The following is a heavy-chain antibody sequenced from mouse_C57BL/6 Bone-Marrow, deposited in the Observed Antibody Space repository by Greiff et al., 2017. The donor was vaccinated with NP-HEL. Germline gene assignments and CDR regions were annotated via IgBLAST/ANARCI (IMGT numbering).Heavy chain of an antibody. Sequence: QVQLQQSGAELVRPGASVKLSCKASGYTFTDYYINWVKQRPGQGLEWIARIYPGSGNTYYNEKFKGKATLTAEKSSSTAYMQLSSLTSEDSAVYFCARGVTTGDYWGQGTTLTVSS. CDR2: IYPGSGNT. D-gene: IGHD1-1*01. V-gene: IGHV1-76*01. J-gene: IGHJ2*01. CDR3: ARGVTTGDY. CDR1: GYTFTDYY.